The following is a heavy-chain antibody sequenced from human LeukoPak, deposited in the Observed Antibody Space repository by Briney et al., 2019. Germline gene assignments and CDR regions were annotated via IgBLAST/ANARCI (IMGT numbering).Heavy chain of an antibody. D-gene: IGHD6-19*01. V-gene: IGHV3-74*01. CDR3: ARGRIGGWTDY. CDR2: IKTDGRST. CDR1: GFTFSDYW. Sequence: PGGSLRVSCAASGFTFSDYWMHWVRQAPGKGLVWVSRIKTDGRSTNYADSVKGRFTISRDNAKNTLYLQMNSLRAEDTAVYYCARGRIGGWTDYWGQGTLVTVSS. J-gene: IGHJ4*02.